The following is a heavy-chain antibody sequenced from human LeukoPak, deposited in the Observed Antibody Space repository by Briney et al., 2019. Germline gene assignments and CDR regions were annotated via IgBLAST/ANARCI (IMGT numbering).Heavy chain of an antibody. Sequence: SVKVSCKASGGTFSSYAISWVRQAPGQGLEWMGGIIPIFGTANYAQKFRGRVTITADESTSTAYMELSSLRSEDTAVYYCARSYYYDSSGYYSFDYWGQGTLVTVSS. CDR3: ARSYYYDSSGYYSFDY. CDR1: GGTFSSYA. D-gene: IGHD3-22*01. J-gene: IGHJ4*02. CDR2: IIPIFGTA. V-gene: IGHV1-69*13.